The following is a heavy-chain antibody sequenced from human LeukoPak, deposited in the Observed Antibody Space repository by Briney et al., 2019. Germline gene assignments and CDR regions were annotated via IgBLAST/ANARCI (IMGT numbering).Heavy chain of an antibody. D-gene: IGHD6-19*01. CDR2: ISYDESNR. Sequence: GRSLRLSCAASGFTFNTYTIHWVRQAPGKGLEWVAVISYDESNRYYADSVKGRFTISGDNSKNTLYLQMNSLRAEDTAVYYCARRGSSGCFDYWGQGTLVTVSS. CDR1: GFTFNTYT. V-gene: IGHV3-30-3*01. J-gene: IGHJ4*02. CDR3: ARRGSSGCFDY.